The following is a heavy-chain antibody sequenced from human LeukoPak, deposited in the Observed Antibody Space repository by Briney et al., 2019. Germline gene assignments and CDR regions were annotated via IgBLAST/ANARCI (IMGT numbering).Heavy chain of an antibody. V-gene: IGHV1-2*02. CDR1: GYTFTGYY. Sequence: EASVKVSCKASGYTFTGYYMHWVRQAPGQGLEWMGWINPNSGGTNYAQKFQGRVTMTEDTSTDTAYMELSSLRSEDTAVYYCATGQIYFDYWGQGTLVTVSS. CDR3: ATGQIYFDY. CDR2: INPNSGGT. J-gene: IGHJ4*02.